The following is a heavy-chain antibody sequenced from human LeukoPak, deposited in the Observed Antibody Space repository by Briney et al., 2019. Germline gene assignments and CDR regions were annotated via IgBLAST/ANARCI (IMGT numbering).Heavy chain of an antibody. V-gene: IGHV3-33*01. D-gene: IGHD3-22*01. CDR1: GFTFSSYG. J-gene: IGHJ4*02. CDR2: IWYDGSNK. CDR3: ARDPTMIVVEYYFDY. Sequence: GRSLRLSCAASGFTFSSYGMHWVRHAPGKGLEWVAVIWYDGSNKYYAGSVKGRFTISRDNSKNTLYLQMNSLRAEDTAVYYCARDPTMIVVEYYFDYWGQGTLVTVSS.